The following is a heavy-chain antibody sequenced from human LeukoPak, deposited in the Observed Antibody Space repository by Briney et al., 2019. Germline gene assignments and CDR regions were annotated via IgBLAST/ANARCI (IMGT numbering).Heavy chain of an antibody. CDR2: INHSGST. V-gene: IGHV4-34*01. Sequence: SETLSLTCAVYGGSFSGYYWSWIRQPPGKGLEWIGEINHSGSTNYNPSLKSRVTISVDTSKNQFSLKLSSVTAADTAVYYCARHIDSSGYYSRGFIDYWGKGTTVTISS. CDR1: GGSFSGYY. CDR3: ARHIDSSGYYSRGFIDY. J-gene: IGHJ6*04. D-gene: IGHD3-22*01.